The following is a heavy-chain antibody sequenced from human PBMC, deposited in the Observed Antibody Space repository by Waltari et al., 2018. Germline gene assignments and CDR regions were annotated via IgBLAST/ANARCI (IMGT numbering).Heavy chain of an antibody. CDR1: GFTFRSYA. D-gene: IGHD1-1*01. Sequence: HVQLVESGGGVVQTGRSLRLSCAASGFTFRSYAMHWVRQAPGKGPEWVEVIWYDGGDKYDANSVEGRFTISRDNSRDTLFLQMNSLRAEDTGLYYCARYLRTGTSLTDAFDIWGQGTMVTVSS. CDR2: IWYDGGDK. CDR3: ARYLRTGTSLTDAFDI. V-gene: IGHV3-33*01. J-gene: IGHJ3*02.